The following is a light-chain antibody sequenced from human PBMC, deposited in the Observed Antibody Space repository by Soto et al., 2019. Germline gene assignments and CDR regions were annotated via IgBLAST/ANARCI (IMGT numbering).Light chain of an antibody. V-gene: IGKV1-5*01. CDR2: DAS. J-gene: IGKJ1*01. Sequence: DIRMTQSPSTLSAYVGDRVTITCRASQSVTEWVSWYQQRPGQAPKILIWDASTLQRGVPSRFSGSEFGTEFTPSISSLQPDDFATYYCQHYNGHSSWSFGQGTKVEIK. CDR1: QSVTEW. CDR3: QHYNGHSSWS.